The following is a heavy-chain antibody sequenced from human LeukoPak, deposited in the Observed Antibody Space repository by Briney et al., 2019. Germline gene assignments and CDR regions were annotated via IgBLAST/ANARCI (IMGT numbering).Heavy chain of an antibody. D-gene: IGHD6-13*01. Sequence: PGGSLRLSCAASGFTFSSYEMNWVRQAPGKGLEWVSYISSSGSTIYYADSVKGRFTISRDNAKNSLYLQMNSLRAEDTAVYYCARDSDSSWAFDYWGQGTLVTVSS. V-gene: IGHV3-48*03. CDR1: GFTFSSYE. CDR3: ARDSDSSWAFDY. J-gene: IGHJ4*02. CDR2: ISSSGSTI.